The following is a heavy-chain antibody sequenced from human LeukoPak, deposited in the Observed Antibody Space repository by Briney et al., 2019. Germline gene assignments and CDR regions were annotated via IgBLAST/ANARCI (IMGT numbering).Heavy chain of an antibody. J-gene: IGHJ4*02. Sequence: GGSLRLSCTASGFTFSTYNMNWVRQAPGKGLEWVSYVCSSSSTMYYADSVKGRFTISRDNAKNSLYLQMNSLRDEDTAVYYCTTHYYDNSGYYYRRFDYWGQGTLVTVSS. V-gene: IGHV3-48*02. CDR2: VCSSSSTM. D-gene: IGHD3-22*01. CDR3: TTHYYDNSGYYYRRFDY. CDR1: GFTFSTYN.